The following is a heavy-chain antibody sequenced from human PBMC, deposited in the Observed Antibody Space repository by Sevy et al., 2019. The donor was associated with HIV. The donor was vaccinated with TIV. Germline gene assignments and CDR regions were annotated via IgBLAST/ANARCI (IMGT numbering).Heavy chain of an antibody. Sequence: GESLKISCAASGLTFSDYYMSWIRQAPGKGLEWLSYISGSDNIIYYADSARGRFTISRDNAKNSLYLQMNSLRAEDTAVYYCARDHVKDGDLGDYYYYAMDVWGQGTSVTVSS. D-gene: IGHD4-17*01. CDR3: ARDHVKDGDLGDYYYYAMDV. J-gene: IGHJ6*02. V-gene: IGHV3-11*01. CDR2: ISGSDNII. CDR1: GLTFSDYY.